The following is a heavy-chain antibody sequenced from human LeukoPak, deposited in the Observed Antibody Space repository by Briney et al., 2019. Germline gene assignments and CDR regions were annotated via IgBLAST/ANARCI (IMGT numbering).Heavy chain of an antibody. CDR1: GFTFSSYG. J-gene: IGHJ4*02. CDR3: AIPRKYSSGWWGVDY. D-gene: IGHD6-19*01. V-gene: IGHV3-30*03. Sequence: PGGSLRLSCAASGFTFSSYGMHWVRQAPGKGLEWVAVISYDGSNKYYADSVKGRFTISRDNSKNTLYLQMNSLRAEDTAVYYCAIPRKYSSGWWGVDYWGQGTLVTVSS. CDR2: ISYDGSNK.